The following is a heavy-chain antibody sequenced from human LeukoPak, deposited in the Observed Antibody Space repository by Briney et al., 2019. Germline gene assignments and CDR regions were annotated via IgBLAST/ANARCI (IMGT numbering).Heavy chain of an antibody. CDR3: TTGYYYDSSGYTYYY. CDR1: GFTFSNAW. J-gene: IGHJ4*02. CDR2: IKSKTDGGTT. D-gene: IGHD3-22*01. Sequence: GGSLRLSCAASGFTFSNAWMSWVRQAPGKGLEWVGRIKSKTDGGTTDYAAPVKGRFAISRDDSKNTLYLQMNSLKTEDTAVYYCTTGYYYDSSGYTYYYWGQGTLVTVSS. V-gene: IGHV3-15*01.